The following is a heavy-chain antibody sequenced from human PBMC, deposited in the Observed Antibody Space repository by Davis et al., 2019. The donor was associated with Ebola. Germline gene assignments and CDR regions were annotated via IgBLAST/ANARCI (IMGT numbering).Heavy chain of an antibody. D-gene: IGHD3-9*01. CDR2: IKQDGSEK. CDR3: ARRAFDWYGYGMDV. J-gene: IGHJ6*02. V-gene: IGHV3-7*01. CDR1: GFTFSSYW. Sequence: GESLKISCAASGFTFSSYWMSWVRQAPGKGLEWVANIKQDGSEKYYVDSVKGRFTISRDNAKNSLYLQMNSLRAEDTAVYYCARRAFDWYGYGMDVWGQGTTVTVSS.